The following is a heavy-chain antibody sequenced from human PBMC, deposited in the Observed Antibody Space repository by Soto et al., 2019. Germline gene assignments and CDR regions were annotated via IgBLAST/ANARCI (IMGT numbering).Heavy chain of an antibody. D-gene: IGHD3-22*01. CDR2: IIPIFGTE. CDR3: ASGPSYYDSSGPQTDY. Sequence: QVQLVQSGAEVKKPGSSVKVSCKASGGTFSSYAISWVRQAPGQGLEWMGGIIPIFGTENYAQKFQGRVTITAAESTSTAYMELSSLRSEDTAVYYCASGPSYYDSSGPQTDYWGQGTLVTDSS. V-gene: IGHV1-69*01. CDR1: GGTFSSYA. J-gene: IGHJ4*02.